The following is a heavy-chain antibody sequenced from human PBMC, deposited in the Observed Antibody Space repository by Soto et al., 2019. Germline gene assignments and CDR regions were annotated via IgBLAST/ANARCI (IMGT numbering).Heavy chain of an antibody. V-gene: IGHV3-23*01. Sequence: GASLRLSCAASGFTFSSYAMSWVRQAPGKGLGWVSAISGSGGSTYYADSVKGRFTISRDNSKNTLYLQMNSLRAEDTAVYYCAKDMRSVYCSGGSCYYFDYWGQGTLVPVSS. CDR2: ISGSGGST. D-gene: IGHD2-15*01. CDR1: GFTFSSYA. J-gene: IGHJ4*02. CDR3: AKDMRSVYCSGGSCYYFDY.